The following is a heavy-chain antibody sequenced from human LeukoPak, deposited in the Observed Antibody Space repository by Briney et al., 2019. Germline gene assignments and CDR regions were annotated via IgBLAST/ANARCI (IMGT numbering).Heavy chain of an antibody. CDR1: GFAFSSYW. J-gene: IGHJ4*02. CDR3: ARDCSSGYYVDY. V-gene: IGHV3-74*01. CDR2: INSDGSST. Sequence: GGSLRLSCAASGFAFSSYWMHWVRQAPGKGLVWVSRINSDGSSTSYADSVKGRFTISRDNAKNTLYLQMNSLRAEDTAVYYCARDCSSGYYVDYWGQGTLVTVSS. D-gene: IGHD3-22*01.